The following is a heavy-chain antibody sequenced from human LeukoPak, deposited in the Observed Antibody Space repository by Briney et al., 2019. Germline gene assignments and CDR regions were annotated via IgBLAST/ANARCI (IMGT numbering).Heavy chain of an antibody. D-gene: IGHD3-9*01. CDR2: IIPNCGTA. J-gene: IGHJ4*02. V-gene: IGHV1-69*13. Sequence: SVKVSCKASGRTFSSYAISWVRQAPGQGLEGRGGIIPNCGTANYAQKFQGRVTITADESTSTAYMELSSLRSEDTAVYYCARDRRAYDILTGYSRRYFDYWGQGTLVTVSS. CDR3: ARDRRAYDILTGYSRRYFDY. CDR1: GRTFSSYA.